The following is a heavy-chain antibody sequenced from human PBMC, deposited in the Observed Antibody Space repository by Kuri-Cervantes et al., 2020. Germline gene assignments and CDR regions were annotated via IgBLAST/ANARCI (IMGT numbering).Heavy chain of an antibody. J-gene: IGHJ4*02. Sequence: ETLSPTCAAAGFSFSSYAMSWVRQAPGKGLDCVSGISGRGGSTYYADSVKGRFTISRDNSKNTLYLQMNSLRAEDTAIYYCAKVGPTLPPFFEYWGQGTLVTVSS. V-gene: IGHV3-23*01. CDR3: AKVGPTLPPFFEY. D-gene: IGHD3-16*01. CDR1: GFSFSSYA. CDR2: ISGRGGST.